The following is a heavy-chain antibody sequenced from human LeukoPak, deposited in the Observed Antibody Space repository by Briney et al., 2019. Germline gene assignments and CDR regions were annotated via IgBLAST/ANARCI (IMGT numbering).Heavy chain of an antibody. V-gene: IGHV1-18*01. CDR1: GYTFTSYG. Sequence: GASVKVSCKASGYTFTSYGISWVRQAPGQGLEWMGWISAYNGNTNYAQKLQGRVTMTTDTSTSTAYMELRSLRSDDTAVYYCARERFLESSTTPDFDYWGQGTLVTVSS. CDR3: ARERFLESSTTPDFDY. D-gene: IGHD3-3*01. J-gene: IGHJ4*02. CDR2: ISAYNGNT.